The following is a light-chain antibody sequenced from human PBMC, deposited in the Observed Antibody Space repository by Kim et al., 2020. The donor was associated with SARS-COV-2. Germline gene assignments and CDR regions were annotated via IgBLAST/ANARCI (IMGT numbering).Light chain of an antibody. CDR1: QSFGGD. V-gene: IGKV3-15*01. Sequence: EIVLTQSPATLSMSPGERVTLSCRASQSFGGDLAWYQQKPGQAPRLLIYGASTRATGVPDRFSGRGSGTEFILTISSLQSEDFALYYCQNYNDWPPWTFGQGTKVDIK. CDR3: QNYNDWPPWT. J-gene: IGKJ1*01. CDR2: GAS.